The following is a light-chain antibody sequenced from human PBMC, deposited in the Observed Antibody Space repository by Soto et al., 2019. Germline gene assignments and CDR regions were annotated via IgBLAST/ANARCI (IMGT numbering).Light chain of an antibody. Sequence: QSALTQPASVSGSHGQSITISCTGTSSDVGSYNLSSWYPEYPGKAPKVMIYEGSKRPSGVSNRFSGSKSGNTASLTISGLQAEDEAEYYCCSYAGGRTYVFGTGTKLTVL. V-gene: IGLV2-23*01. CDR1: SSDVGSYNL. CDR3: CSYAGGRTYV. J-gene: IGLJ1*01. CDR2: EGS.